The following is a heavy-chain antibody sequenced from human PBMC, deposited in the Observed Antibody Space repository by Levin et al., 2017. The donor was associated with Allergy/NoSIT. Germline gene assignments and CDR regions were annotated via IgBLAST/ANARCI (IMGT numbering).Heavy chain of an antibody. Sequence: GGSLRLSCAASGFTFSSYGMHWVRQAPGKGLEWVAVIWYDGSNKYYADSVKGRFTISRDNSKNTLYLQMNSLRAEDTAVYYCARGKEYYYDSSGYYYFDYWGQGTLVTVSS. J-gene: IGHJ4*02. CDR2: IWYDGSNK. D-gene: IGHD3-22*01. CDR3: ARGKEYYYDSSGYYYFDY. V-gene: IGHV3-33*01. CDR1: GFTFSSYG.